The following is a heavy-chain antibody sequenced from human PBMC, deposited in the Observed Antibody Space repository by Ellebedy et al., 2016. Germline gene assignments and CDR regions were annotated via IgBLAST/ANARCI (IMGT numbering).Heavy chain of an antibody. CDR2: IDIRGNT. Sequence: GESLKISCAASGFTVSTNYINWVRQAPGKGLEWVSLIDIRGNTYYADSVRGRFTISRDRSKNTLYLQMNSLRAEDTAIYYCAKAGGAMVAIKFDAGDQWGQGTLVTVSS. D-gene: IGHD5-18*01. V-gene: IGHV3-66*01. J-gene: IGHJ4*02. CDR1: GFTVSTNY. CDR3: AKAGGAMVAIKFDAGDQ.